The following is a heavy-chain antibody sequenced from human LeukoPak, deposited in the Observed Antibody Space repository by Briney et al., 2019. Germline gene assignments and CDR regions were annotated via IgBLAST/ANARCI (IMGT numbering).Heavy chain of an antibody. CDR3: AKEPRGAYGFDI. J-gene: IGHJ3*02. V-gene: IGHV3-30*04. D-gene: IGHD3-16*01. CDR2: ISYDGSNK. CDR1: GFTFSSYA. Sequence: GRSLRLSCAASGFTFSSYAMHWVRQAPGKGLEWVAVISYDGSNKYYADSVKGRFTISRDNSKNTLYLQMNSLRAEDTAVYYCAKEPRGAYGFDIWGQGTMVAVSS.